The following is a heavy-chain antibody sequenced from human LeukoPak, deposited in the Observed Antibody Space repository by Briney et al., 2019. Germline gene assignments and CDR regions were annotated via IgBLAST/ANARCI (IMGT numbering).Heavy chain of an antibody. V-gene: IGHV3-49*04. CDR2: IRSKIYGGTP. Sequence: SLRLSCAASGFTFSSYWMSWVRQAPGKGLEWVGFIRSKIYGGTPEYAAPVKGRFTISRDDSKGVAYLQMNSLKTEDTALYYCTRDQTPYYWGQGTLVTVSS. CDR3: TRDQTPYY. J-gene: IGHJ4*02. CDR1: GFTFSSYW.